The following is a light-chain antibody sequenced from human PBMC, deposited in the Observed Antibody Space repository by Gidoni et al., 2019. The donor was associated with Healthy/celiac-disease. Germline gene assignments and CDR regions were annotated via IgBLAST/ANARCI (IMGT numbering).Light chain of an antibody. Sequence: AIWMTQSPSSLSASTGDRVTITCRASQGISSYLAWYQQKPGKAPKLLSYGASTLESGVPSRFSGSGSGTDFTLTISCLQSEDFATYYCQQYYNYPWTFXQXTKVEIK. CDR2: GAS. CDR3: QQYYNYPWT. CDR1: QGISSY. V-gene: IGKV1-8*01. J-gene: IGKJ1*01.